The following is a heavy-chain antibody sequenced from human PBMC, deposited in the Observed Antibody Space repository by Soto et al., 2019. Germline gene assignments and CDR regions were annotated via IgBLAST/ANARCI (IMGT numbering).Heavy chain of an antibody. CDR2: IYSSGST. J-gene: IGHJ4*02. CDR3: ARQRRDFDY. V-gene: IGHV4-59*08. CDR1: GGSISGYY. Sequence: SETLSLTCTVSGGSISGYYWSWIRQPPGKGLQWIGYIYSSGSTNYNPSLKSRVTISVDTSKNQFSLNLGSVTAADTAVYYCARQRRDFDYWGQGSLVTVSS.